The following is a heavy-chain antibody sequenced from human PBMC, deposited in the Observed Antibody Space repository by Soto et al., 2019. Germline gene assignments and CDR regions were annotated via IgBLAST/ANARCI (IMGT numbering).Heavy chain of an antibody. CDR2: ISAYSGNT. V-gene: IGHV1-18*01. CDR3: ARGGGIAVAGTVGGFDY. J-gene: IGHJ4*02. Sequence: ASVKVSCKASGYTFTSYGISWVRQAPGQGLEWMGWISAYSGNTNYAQKLQGRVTMTTDTSTSTAYMELRSLRSDDTAVYYCARGGGIAVAGTVGGFDYWGQGTLVTVSS. CDR1: GYTFTSYG. D-gene: IGHD6-19*01.